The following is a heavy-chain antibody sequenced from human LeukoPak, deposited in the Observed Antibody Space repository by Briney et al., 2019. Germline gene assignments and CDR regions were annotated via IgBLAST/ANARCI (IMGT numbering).Heavy chain of an antibody. CDR2: ISYDGRNI. J-gene: IGHJ4*02. CDR1: GFTFNNYG. Sequence: GGSLRLSCAASGFTFNNYGMHWVRQAPGKGLEWVAVISYDGRNIHYPDSVKGRFTISRDISTDTLWLQMDSLRTEDMAVYYCAKGPLRGTAAAIDYWGQGTLVTVSS. CDR3: AKGPLRGTAAAIDY. V-gene: IGHV3-30*18. D-gene: IGHD2-2*01.